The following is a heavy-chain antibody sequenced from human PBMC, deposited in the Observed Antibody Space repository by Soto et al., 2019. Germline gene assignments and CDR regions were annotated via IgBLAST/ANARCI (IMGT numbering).Heavy chain of an antibody. CDR1: GFTFSSYA. CDR2: ISGSGGST. J-gene: IGHJ6*02. D-gene: IGHD2-15*01. Sequence: EVQLLESGGGLVQPGGSLRLSCAASGFTFSSYAMSWVRQAPGKGLEWVSAISGSGGSTYYADSVKGRFTISRDNSQNTLYLQMNSLRAEDTAVYYCAKDWWVSKRLYYGMDAWGQGTTVTVSS. CDR3: AKDWWVSKRLYYGMDA. V-gene: IGHV3-23*01.